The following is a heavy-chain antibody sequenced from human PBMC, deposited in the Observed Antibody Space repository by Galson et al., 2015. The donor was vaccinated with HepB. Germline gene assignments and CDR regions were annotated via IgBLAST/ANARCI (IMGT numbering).Heavy chain of an antibody. CDR2: ISSSGSTI. D-gene: IGHD4-17*01. V-gene: IGHV3-48*03. CDR3: VRDPTGYGDYSVDY. J-gene: IGHJ4*02. CDR1: GFTFRSYE. Sequence: SLRLSCAASGFTFRSYEMNWVRQAPGKGLEWVSYISSSGSTIYYADSVKGRFTISRDNAKNSLYLQMNSLRAGDTAVYYCVRDPTGYGDYSVDYWGQGTLVTVSS.